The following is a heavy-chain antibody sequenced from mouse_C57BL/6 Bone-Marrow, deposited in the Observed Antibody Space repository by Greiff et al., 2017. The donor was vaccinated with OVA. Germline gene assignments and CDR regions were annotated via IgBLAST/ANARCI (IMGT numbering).Heavy chain of an antibody. Sequence: EVKLVESGGDLVKPGGSLKLSCAASGFTFSSYGMSWVRQTPDQRLEWVATISSGGSYTYYPDSVKGRFTISRDNAKNTLYLQMSSLKSEDTAMYYCARPLRAWFAYWGQGTLVTVSA. J-gene: IGHJ3*01. D-gene: IGHD3-1*01. CDR2: ISSGGSYT. V-gene: IGHV5-6*01. CDR1: GFTFSSYG. CDR3: ARPLRAWFAY.